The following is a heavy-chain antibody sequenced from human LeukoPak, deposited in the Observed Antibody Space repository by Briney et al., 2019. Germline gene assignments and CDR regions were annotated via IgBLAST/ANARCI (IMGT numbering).Heavy chain of an antibody. D-gene: IGHD4-23*01. CDR1: GFTFTSSA. Sequence: SVKVSCKASGFTFTSSAMQWVRQARGQRLEWIGWIVVGSGNTNYAQKFQERVTITRDMSTSTAYMELSSLRSEDTAVYYCARDNSVEDTAWWFDPWGQGTLVTVSS. CDR2: IVVGSGNT. J-gene: IGHJ5*02. V-gene: IGHV1-58*02. CDR3: ARDNSVEDTAWWFDP.